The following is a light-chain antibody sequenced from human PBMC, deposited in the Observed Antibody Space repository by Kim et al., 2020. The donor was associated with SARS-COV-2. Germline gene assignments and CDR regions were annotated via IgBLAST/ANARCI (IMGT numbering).Light chain of an antibody. CDR2: RNN. J-gene: IGLJ2*01. CDR1: SSNIGSNY. V-gene: IGLV1-47*01. CDR3: AAWDDSLSVV. Sequence: PGQRVTISVSGSSSNIGSNYVYWYQQLPGTAPKLLIYRNNQRPSGVPDRFSGSKSGTSASLAISGLRSEDEADYYCAAWDDSLSVVFGGGTQLTVL.